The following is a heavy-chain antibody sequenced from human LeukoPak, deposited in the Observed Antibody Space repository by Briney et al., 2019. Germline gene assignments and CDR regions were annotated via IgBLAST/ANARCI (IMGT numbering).Heavy chain of an antibody. CDR2: INVGNGNT. CDR3: ARGRNGYNDWFDP. D-gene: IGHD5-24*01. CDR1: GYTFTTYA. J-gene: IGHJ5*02. V-gene: IGHV1-3*03. Sequence: ASVKVSCKASGYTFTTYAMHWVRQAPGQRLEWMGWINVGNGNTKYSEEFQGRVTITRDTSASTAYMELSSLRSEDMAVYYCARGRNGYNDWFDPWGQGTLVTVSS.